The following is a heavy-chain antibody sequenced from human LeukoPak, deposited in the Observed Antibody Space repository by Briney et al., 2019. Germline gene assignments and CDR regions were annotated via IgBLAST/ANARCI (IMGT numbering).Heavy chain of an antibody. D-gene: IGHD2-2*02. CDR1: GFSFSSYW. CDR2: INTDGRTT. J-gene: IGHJ4*02. Sequence: GGSLRLSCSDSGFSFSSYWMNWVRQAPGKGLVWVAHINTDGRTTTYADSVKGRFTVARDNAKNTLYLEMNRLRAEDTAVYYCARDNTYMFDYWGQGTQVTVSS. CDR3: ARDNTYMFDY. V-gene: IGHV3-74*01.